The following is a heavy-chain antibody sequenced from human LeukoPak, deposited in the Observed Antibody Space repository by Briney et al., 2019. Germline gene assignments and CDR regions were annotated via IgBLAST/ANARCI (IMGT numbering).Heavy chain of an antibody. D-gene: IGHD3-10*01. J-gene: IGHJ4*02. V-gene: IGHV3-21*01. CDR3: ARDRFTYYGSGSRRPNYFDY. CDR1: GFTFSSYS. CDR2: IRSSSSYI. Sequence: GGSLRLSCAASGFTFSSYSMNWVRQAPGKGLEWDSSIRSSSSYIYYADPVKSRFTISRDNAKNSLYLQMNSLRAEDTAVYYCARDRFTYYGSGSRRPNYFDYWGQGTLVTVSS.